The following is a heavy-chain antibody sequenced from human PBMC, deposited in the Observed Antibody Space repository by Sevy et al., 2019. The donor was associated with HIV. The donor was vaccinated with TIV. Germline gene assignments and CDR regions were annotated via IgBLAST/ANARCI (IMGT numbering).Heavy chain of an antibody. CDR1: GFPFTSYS. V-gene: IGHV3-48*01. J-gene: IGHJ4*02. CDR2: ITSTGDTI. CDR3: ATMDPSPAYFDY. Sequence: GGSLRLSCAASGFPFTSYSMNWVRQAPGKGLEWISYITSTGDTIFYADSVKGRFTISRDNAKNSLYLQMNSLRADDTAVYYCATMDPSPAYFDYWGQGTLVTVSS.